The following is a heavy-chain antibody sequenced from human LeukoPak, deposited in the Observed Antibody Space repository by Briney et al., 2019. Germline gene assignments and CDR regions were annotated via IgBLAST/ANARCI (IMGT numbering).Heavy chain of an antibody. V-gene: IGHV1-69*05. CDR1: GGTFSSYA. CDR3: AEEAGDGYNYKGYFDY. D-gene: IGHD5-24*01. J-gene: IGHJ4*02. CDR2: IIPIFGTA. Sequence: ASVKVSCKASGGTFSSYAISWVRQAPGQGLEWMGWIIPIFGTANYAQKFQGRVTITTDESTSTAYMELSSLRSEDTAVYYCAEEAGDGYNYKGYFDYWGQGTLVTVSS.